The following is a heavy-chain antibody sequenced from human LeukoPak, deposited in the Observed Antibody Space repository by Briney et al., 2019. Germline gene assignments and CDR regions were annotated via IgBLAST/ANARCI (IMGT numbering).Heavy chain of an antibody. Sequence: PGGSLRLSCAASGFTFSSYGMHWVRQAPGTGLKWVAFIRYDGSNKYYADSVKGRFTISRDNSKNTLYLQMNSLRDEDTAVYYCARDFFAFGGVIALLDYWGQGTLVTVSS. D-gene: IGHD3-16*02. V-gene: IGHV3-30*02. CDR3: ARDFFAFGGVIALLDY. CDR1: GFTFSSYG. J-gene: IGHJ4*02. CDR2: IRYDGSNK.